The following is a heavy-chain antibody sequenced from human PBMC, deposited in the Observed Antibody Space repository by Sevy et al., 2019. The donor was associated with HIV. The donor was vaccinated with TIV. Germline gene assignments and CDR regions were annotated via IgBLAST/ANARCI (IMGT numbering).Heavy chain of an antibody. D-gene: IGHD3-22*01. Sequence: GGSLRLSCAASGFTFSSYWMSWVRQAPGKGLEWVANIKQDGSEKYYVDSVKGRFTISSDNAKNSLYLQMNSLRAEDTAVYYYARDYPNNYYDSSGSNYYYGMDVWGQGTTVTVSS. V-gene: IGHV3-7*01. CDR2: IKQDGSEK. CDR3: ARDYPNNYYDSSGSNYYYGMDV. J-gene: IGHJ6*02. CDR1: GFTFSSYW.